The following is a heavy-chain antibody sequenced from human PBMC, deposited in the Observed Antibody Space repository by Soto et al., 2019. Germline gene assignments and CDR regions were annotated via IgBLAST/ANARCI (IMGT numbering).Heavy chain of an antibody. CDR2: IIPIFGTP. Sequence: GASVKVSCKASGVTFSRQDMRWVRQGPGQGLEWMGGIIPIFGTPQYAEKFQDRVTITADESTSTAYMELSSLTSEDKAVYYCATNEGRDGYSFDYWGQGTLVTVSS. D-gene: IGHD5-12*01. CDR1: GVTFSRQD. V-gene: IGHV1-69*13. J-gene: IGHJ4*02. CDR3: ATNEGRDGYSFDY.